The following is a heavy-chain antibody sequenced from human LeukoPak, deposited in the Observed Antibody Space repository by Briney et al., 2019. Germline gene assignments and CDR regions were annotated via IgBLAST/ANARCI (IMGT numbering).Heavy chain of an antibody. Sequence: SETLSLTCAVYGGSFSGYYWSWIRQPPGKGLEWIGEINHSGSTNYNPSLKSRVTISVDTSKNQFSLELSSVTAADTAVYYCASIAAAYHFDYWGQGTLVTVSS. CDR2: INHSGST. V-gene: IGHV4-34*01. J-gene: IGHJ4*02. CDR1: GGSFSGYY. D-gene: IGHD6-13*01. CDR3: ASIAAAYHFDY.